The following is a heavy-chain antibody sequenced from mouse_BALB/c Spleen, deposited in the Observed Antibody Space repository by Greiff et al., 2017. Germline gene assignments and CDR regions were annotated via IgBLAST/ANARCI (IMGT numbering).Heavy chain of an antibody. Sequence: EVQRVESGGGLVKPGGSLKLSCAASGFTFSSYAMSWVRQTPEKRLEWVATISSGGSYTYYPDSVKGRFTISRDNAKNTLYLQMSSLRSEDTAMYYGARRGYDLKGAMDYWGQGSSVTVSS. CDR3: ARRGYDLKGAMDY. D-gene: IGHD2-3*01. V-gene: IGHV5-9-3*01. J-gene: IGHJ4*01. CDR2: ISSGGSYT. CDR1: GFTFSSYA.